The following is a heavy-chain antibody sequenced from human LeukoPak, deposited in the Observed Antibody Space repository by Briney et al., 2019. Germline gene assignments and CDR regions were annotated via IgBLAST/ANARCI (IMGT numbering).Heavy chain of an antibody. CDR2: IYHSGST. CDR3: ARFGLTGFDP. J-gene: IGHJ5*02. Sequence: PSQTLSLTCTVSGGSISSGGYYWSWIRQPPGKGLEWIGYIYHSGSTYYNPSLKSRVTISVDRSKNQFSLKLSSVTAADTAVYYCARFGLTGFDPWGQGTLVTVSS. CDR1: GGSISSGGYY. V-gene: IGHV4-30-2*01. D-gene: IGHD3-10*01.